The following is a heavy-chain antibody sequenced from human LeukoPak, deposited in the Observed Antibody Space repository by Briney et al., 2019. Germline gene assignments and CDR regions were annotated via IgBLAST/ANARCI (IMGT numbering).Heavy chain of an antibody. Sequence: ASVKVSCKSSGYTFSTYGFAWVRQAPGQGLEWMGWISVYNGGTTYSQRLQVRVTMTTDTSTSTGSMGPRSLRSYDTAVDSCARSGVEDATSGDMDVWGKGTTVTVSS. CDR2: ISVYNGGT. J-gene: IGHJ6*03. D-gene: IGHD3-10*01. CDR3: ARSGVEDATSGDMDV. V-gene: IGHV1-18*01. CDR1: GYTFSTYG.